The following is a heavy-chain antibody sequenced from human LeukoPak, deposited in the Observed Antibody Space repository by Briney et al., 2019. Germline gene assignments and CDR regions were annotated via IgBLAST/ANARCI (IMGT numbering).Heavy chain of an antibody. Sequence: KPSETLSLTCTVSGGSISSYYWSWIRQPAGKGLEWIGRIYTSGSTNYNPSLKSRVTMSVDTSKNQFSLKLSSVTAADTAVYYCASERGYSGYGKSSYYHYGMDVWGQGTTVTVSS. J-gene: IGHJ6*02. CDR3: ASERGYSGYGKSSYYHYGMDV. CDR2: IYTSGST. CDR1: GGSISSYY. V-gene: IGHV4-4*07. D-gene: IGHD5-12*01.